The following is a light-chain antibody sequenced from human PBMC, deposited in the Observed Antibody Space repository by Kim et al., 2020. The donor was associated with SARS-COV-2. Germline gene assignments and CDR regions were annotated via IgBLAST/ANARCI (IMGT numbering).Light chain of an antibody. V-gene: IGKV3-20*01. CDR3: QQYGSSPFT. CDR2: VAS. J-gene: IGKJ4*01. Sequence: SPGERAPPSCRASQFVSNNYLAWYQQNPGQAPRLLIYVASRRAIGIPDRFSGSGSGTDFTLTISRLEPEDFAVYYCQQYGSSPFTFGGGTKVDIK. CDR1: QFVSNNY.